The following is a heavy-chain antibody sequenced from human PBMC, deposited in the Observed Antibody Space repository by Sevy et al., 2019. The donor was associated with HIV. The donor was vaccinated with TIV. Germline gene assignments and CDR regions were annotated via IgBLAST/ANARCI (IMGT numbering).Heavy chain of an antibody. J-gene: IGHJ6*02. CDR3: ARGARGTLPAYYYYGMDV. V-gene: IGHV5-51*01. D-gene: IGHD1-1*01. Sequence: GESLKISCQDSGDNSNTDWIAWVRQLPGKGLEYMGLVDPDDSDTRYSPSFQGQVTISADKSINTAYLQWSSLKASDTAMYYCARGARGTLPAYYYYGMDVWGQGTMVTVSS. CDR1: GDNSNTDW. CDR2: VDPDDSDT.